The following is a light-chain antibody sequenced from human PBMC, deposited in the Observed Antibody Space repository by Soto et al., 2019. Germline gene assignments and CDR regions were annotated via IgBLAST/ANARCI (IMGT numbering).Light chain of an antibody. V-gene: IGKV1-9*01. CDR3: QQLNYYPLT. CDR2: AAS. J-gene: IGKJ4*02. Sequence: DIQLTQSPSFLSASVGDRVTITCRASRGVSSYLAWYQQKPGRAPNLLIYAASTLQAGVPSRFSGSGSGTEFTLTISSLQPEDFATYYCQQLNYYPLTFGGGTKVEIK. CDR1: RGVSSY.